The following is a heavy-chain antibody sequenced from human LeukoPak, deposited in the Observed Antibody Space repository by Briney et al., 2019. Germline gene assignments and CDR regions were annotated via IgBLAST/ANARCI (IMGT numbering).Heavy chain of an antibody. CDR3: ARDGSSSGWYYFDY. CDR2: IRYDGSNK. J-gene: IGHJ4*02. Sequence: GGSLRLSCAASGFTFSSYGMHWVRQAPGKGLEWVAFIRYDGSNKYYADSVKGRFTISRDNAKNSLYLQMNSLRAEDTAVYYCARDGSSSGWYYFDYWGQGTLVTVSS. CDR1: GFTFSSYG. V-gene: IGHV3-30*02. D-gene: IGHD6-19*01.